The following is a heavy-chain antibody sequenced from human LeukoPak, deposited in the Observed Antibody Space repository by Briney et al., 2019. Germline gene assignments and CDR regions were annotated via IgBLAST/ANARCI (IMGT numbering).Heavy chain of an antibody. Sequence: GGSLRLSCAASGFTFSSYWMHWVRQAPGKGLVWVSVIYSGGTTYYSDSVKGRFTISRDNSKNTLYLQLNSLKAEDTAVYYCATAGQHLVLSWGQGTMVTVSS. CDR1: GFTFSSYW. CDR2: IYSGGTT. D-gene: IGHD6-13*01. V-gene: IGHV3-53*01. CDR3: ATAGQHLVLS. J-gene: IGHJ3*01.